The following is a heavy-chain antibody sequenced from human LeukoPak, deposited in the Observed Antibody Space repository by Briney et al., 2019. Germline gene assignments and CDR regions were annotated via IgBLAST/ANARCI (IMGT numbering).Heavy chain of an antibody. CDR3: VLGAYWNDDKNAFHI. J-gene: IGHJ3*02. D-gene: IGHD1-1*01. Sequence: GGSLRLSCVASGLTFSSYDMHWIRQAPGKGLEWVSSIGATGDTYYTGSVKGRFTISRENAKKSVYLQMSSLSAGDTAVYFCVLGAYWNDDKNAFHIWGPGTMVTVSS. CDR1: GLTFSSYD. CDR2: IGATGDT. V-gene: IGHV3-13*01.